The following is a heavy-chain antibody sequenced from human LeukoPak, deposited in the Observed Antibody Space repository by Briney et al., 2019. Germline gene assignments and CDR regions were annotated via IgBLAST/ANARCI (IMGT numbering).Heavy chain of an antibody. V-gene: IGHV3-53*01. Sequence: GGSLRLSCAASGFTVSGNYMSWVRQAPGKGLGWVSVIYSGGSTYYADSVKGRFTLSRDNSKNTLYLQMNSLRAEDTAVYYCARVPVAGTFPIGYMDVWGKGTTVTVSS. J-gene: IGHJ6*03. CDR2: IYSGGST. CDR3: ARVPVAGTFPIGYMDV. CDR1: GFTVSGNY. D-gene: IGHD6-19*01.